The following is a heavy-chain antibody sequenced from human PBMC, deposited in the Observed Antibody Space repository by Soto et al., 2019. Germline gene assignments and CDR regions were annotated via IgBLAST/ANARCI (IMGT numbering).Heavy chain of an antibody. CDR1: GFIFSRYF. V-gene: IGHV3-30-3*01. CDR2: ISDDGSTK. Sequence: QVQLVESGGGVVQPGRSLRLSCAASGFIFSRYFMHWVRQAPGKGLEWVALISDDGSTKYYADSVTGRFTISRDNSKNTLYLQMNSLSADDTAVYYCTRADLTVTLSVFDPWGQGTVVTVSS. J-gene: IGHJ5*02. D-gene: IGHD4-17*01. CDR3: TRADLTVTLSVFDP.